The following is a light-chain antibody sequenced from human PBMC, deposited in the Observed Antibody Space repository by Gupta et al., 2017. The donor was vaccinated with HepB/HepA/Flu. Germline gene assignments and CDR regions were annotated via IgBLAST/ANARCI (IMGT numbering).Light chain of an antibody. V-gene: IGLV1-47*01. Sequence: QSVLTQPPSASRTPGQRVTISCSGSSSNIASNNVYWYQQVPGRAPKLLIYRNYQRPSGVPDRFSGSKSGTSASLAISGLRAEDEGDYYCAVWDDSMSGVLFGGGTKLTVL. CDR1: SSNIASNN. CDR3: AVWDDSMSGVL. J-gene: IGLJ2*01. CDR2: RNY.